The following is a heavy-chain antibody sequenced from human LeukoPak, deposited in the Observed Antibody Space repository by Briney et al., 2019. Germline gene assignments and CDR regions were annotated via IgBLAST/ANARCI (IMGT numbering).Heavy chain of an antibody. Sequence: HPGGSLRLSRAASGFTFSSYAMSWVRQAPGKGLEWVSAISSGGSTYYADSVKGRFTISRDNSKNTLYLQMNSLRAEDTAVYYCARTTNDYGDYWGQGTLVTVSS. V-gene: IGHV3-23*01. CDR2: ISSGGST. CDR1: GFTFSSYA. J-gene: IGHJ4*02. D-gene: IGHD1-1*01. CDR3: ARTTNDYGDY.